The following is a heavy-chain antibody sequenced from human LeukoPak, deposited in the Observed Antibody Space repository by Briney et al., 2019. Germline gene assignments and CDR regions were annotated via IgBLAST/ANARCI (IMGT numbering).Heavy chain of an antibody. CDR3: ATAAGFMVRGVISHY. Sequence: GGSLRLSCAASGFTFSNYGMSWVRQAPGMGLEWVGAISGSSSSTYYADSVKGRFTISRDNSKNTVYLEMNSLRAEDTAVYYCATAAGFMVRGVISHYWGQGTLVTVSS. V-gene: IGHV3-23*01. CDR2: ISGSSSST. J-gene: IGHJ4*02. D-gene: IGHD3-10*01. CDR1: GFTFSNYG.